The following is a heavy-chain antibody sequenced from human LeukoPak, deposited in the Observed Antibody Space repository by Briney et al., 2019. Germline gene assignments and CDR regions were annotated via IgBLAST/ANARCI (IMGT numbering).Heavy chain of an antibody. Sequence: GGSLRLSCEASGFTFSSYAMSWVRQAPGQGLEWVSSISGGGGTTYYADSVKGRLTISRDNSKNTLHLQMNSLRDEDTAVYYCAKYAVAGTGNWFDPWGQGALVTVSS. J-gene: IGHJ5*02. CDR1: GFTFSSYA. CDR3: AKYAVAGTGNWFDP. CDR2: ISGGGGTT. V-gene: IGHV3-23*01. D-gene: IGHD6-19*01.